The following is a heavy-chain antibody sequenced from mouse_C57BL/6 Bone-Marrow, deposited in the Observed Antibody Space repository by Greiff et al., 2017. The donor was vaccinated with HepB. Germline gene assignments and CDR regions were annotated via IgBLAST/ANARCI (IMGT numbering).Heavy chain of an antibody. D-gene: IGHD1-1*01. J-gene: IGHJ4*01. V-gene: IGHV5-9*01. CDR2: ISGGGGNT. Sequence: EVKLVESGGGLVKPGGSLKLSCAASGFTFSSYTMSWVRQTPEKRLEWVATISGGGGNTYYPDSVKGRFTISRDNAKNTLYLQMSSLRSEDTALYYCARREDTTERGAMDYWGQGTSVTVSS. CDR3: ARREDTTERGAMDY. CDR1: GFTFSSYT.